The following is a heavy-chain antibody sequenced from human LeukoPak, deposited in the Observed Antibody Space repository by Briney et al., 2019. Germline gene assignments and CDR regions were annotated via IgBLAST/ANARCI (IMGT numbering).Heavy chain of an antibody. CDR3: AAIRFLEWLDPYYYYGMDV. V-gene: IGHV1-18*01. D-gene: IGHD3-3*01. J-gene: IGHJ6*02. Sequence: ASVKVSCKASGYTFTSYGIGWVRQAPGQGLEWMGWISAYNGNTNYAQKLQGRVTMTTDTSTSTAYMELRSLRSDDTAVYYCAAIRFLEWLDPYYYYGMDVWGQGTTVTVSS. CDR1: GYTFTSYG. CDR2: ISAYNGNT.